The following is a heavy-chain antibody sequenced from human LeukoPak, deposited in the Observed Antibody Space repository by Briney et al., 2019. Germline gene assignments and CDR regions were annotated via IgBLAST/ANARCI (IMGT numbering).Heavy chain of an antibody. CDR2: INPDGSDR. CDR1: GFSFSNYW. CDR3: ASGHFDWLL. D-gene: IGHD3-9*01. V-gene: IGHV3-7*01. Sequence: GSLRLSFEASGFSFSNYWMSWVRQAPGRGLEWVANINPDGSDRRYMDPVNGRFTISRDNARNSLYLQMNYLRVEDTAVYYCASGHFDWLLGGQGALVTVSS. J-gene: IGHJ4*02.